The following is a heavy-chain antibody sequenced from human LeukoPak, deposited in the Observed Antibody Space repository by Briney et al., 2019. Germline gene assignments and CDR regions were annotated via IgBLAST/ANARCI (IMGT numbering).Heavy chain of an antibody. CDR2: TYYRSKWFN. V-gene: IGHV6-1*01. Sequence: SQTLSVTSAISGDSVSNKNTAWNWSRQSPSRGLAWLGRTYYRSKWFNEYVVSVKSRITINPDTSKNQFSLQLNSVTPEDTAVYYCARGFLKTGFDYWRQGTLVTVSS. J-gene: IGHJ4*02. D-gene: IGHD1-14*01. CDR3: ARGFLKTGFDY. CDR1: GDSVSNKNTA.